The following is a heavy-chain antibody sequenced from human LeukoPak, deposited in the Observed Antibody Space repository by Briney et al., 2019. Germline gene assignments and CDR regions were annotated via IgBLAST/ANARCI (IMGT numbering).Heavy chain of an antibody. Sequence: SGGSLRLSCAASGFTFSSNAMSWVRQAPGKGLEWVSSISGNDGSTYYADSVKGRFTISRDNSKNTLYLQMNSLRAEDTAVYYCATNPARLGYCSGGSCVGYYYMDVWGKGTTVTVSS. D-gene: IGHD2-15*01. CDR2: ISGNDGST. CDR1: GFTFSSNA. V-gene: IGHV3-23*01. J-gene: IGHJ6*03. CDR3: ATNPARLGYCSGGSCVGYYYMDV.